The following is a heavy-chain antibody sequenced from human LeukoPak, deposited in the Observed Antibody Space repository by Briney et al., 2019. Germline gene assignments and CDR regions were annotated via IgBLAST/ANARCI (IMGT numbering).Heavy chain of an antibody. CDR2: IYSGGST. Sequence: GGSLRLSCAASGFTVSRNYMSGVRQAPGKGLEGVSVIYSGGSTYYADSVKGRFTISRDNSKNTLYLQMNSLRAEDTAVYYCARETGIVGATWSYFDYWGQGTLVTVSS. V-gene: IGHV3-66*02. CDR1: GFTVSRNY. CDR3: ARETGIVGATWSYFDY. D-gene: IGHD1-26*01. J-gene: IGHJ4*02.